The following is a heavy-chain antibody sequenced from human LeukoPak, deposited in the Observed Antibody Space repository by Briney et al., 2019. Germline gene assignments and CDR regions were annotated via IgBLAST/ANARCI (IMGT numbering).Heavy chain of an antibody. V-gene: IGHV3-9*01. CDR1: GFTFDDYA. D-gene: IGHD3-9*01. CDR3: AKVRDILTGYYHSPFDY. CDR2: ISWNSGSI. Sequence: PGGSLRLSCAASGFTFDDYAMHWVRQAPGKGLEWVSGISWNSGSIGYADSVKGRFTISRDNAKNSLYLQMNSLRAEDTALYYCAKVRDILTGYYHSPFDYWGQGTLVTVSS. J-gene: IGHJ4*02.